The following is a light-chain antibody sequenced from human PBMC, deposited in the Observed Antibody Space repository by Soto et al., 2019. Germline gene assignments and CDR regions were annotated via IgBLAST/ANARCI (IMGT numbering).Light chain of an antibody. Sequence: QSVLTQPASVSGSPGQSIAISCTGVRTDVDGYDYVSWYQQHPGQAPQLIIYDVYNRPSGVCHRFSGSKSGDTASLTISGPRAGDGAVYYCPSYKGRTPFFVFGRGTKVTFL. CDR3: PSYKGRTPFFV. V-gene: IGLV2-14*03. J-gene: IGLJ1*01. CDR1: RTDVDGYDY. CDR2: DVY.